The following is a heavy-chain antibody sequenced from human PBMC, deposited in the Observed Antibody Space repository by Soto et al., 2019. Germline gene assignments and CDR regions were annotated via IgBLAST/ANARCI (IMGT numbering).Heavy chain of an antibody. V-gene: IGHV3-21*02. D-gene: IGHD3-16*01. CDR2: ISTGGTYL. J-gene: IGHJ6*02. CDR3: VKGGEDITSPYGMDV. CDR1: GFTFRTHT. Sequence: EVQLVESGGGLVKAGGSLRLSCAASGFTFRTHTLLWVRQAPGKGLEWVSSISTGGTYLEYAHSVKGRFTTSRDAAKDSVLLQTTSLKTDDTAVYYCVKGGEDITSPYGMDVWGQGTTVTVSS.